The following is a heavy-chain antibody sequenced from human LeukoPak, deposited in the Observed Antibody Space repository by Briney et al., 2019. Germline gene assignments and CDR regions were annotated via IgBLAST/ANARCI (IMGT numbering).Heavy chain of an antibody. V-gene: IGHV3-30-3*01. CDR3: ARVGGSIYYYGMDV. Sequence: GGSLRLSCAASKFTFSNYAMHWVRQAPGKGLEWVALISHDGSDDNYADSVKGRFTISRDNSKNTLYLQMNSLRVEDTAVYYCARVGGSIYYYGMDVWGQGTTVTVSS. CDR1: KFTFSNYA. J-gene: IGHJ6*02. CDR2: ISHDGSDD. D-gene: IGHD4-23*01.